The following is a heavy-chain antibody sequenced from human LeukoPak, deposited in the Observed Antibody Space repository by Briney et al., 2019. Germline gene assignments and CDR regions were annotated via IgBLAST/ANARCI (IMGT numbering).Heavy chain of an antibody. CDR2: INHSGST. D-gene: IGHD4-17*01. J-gene: IGHJ4*02. Sequence: SETLSLTCAVYGGSFSDYYWSWIRQPPGKGLEWIGEINHSGSTNYNPSLKSRVTISVDTSKNQFSLKLSSVTAADTAVYYCARGGSSSADYGDYVLPFDYWGQGTLVTVSS. CDR1: GGSFSDYY. V-gene: IGHV4-34*01. CDR3: ARGGSSSADYGDYVLPFDY.